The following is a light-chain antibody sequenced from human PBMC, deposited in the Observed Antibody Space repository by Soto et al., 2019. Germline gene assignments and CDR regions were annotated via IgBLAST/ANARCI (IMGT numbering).Light chain of an antibody. CDR2: DVS. CDR1: RSDVGTYNS. CDR3: SSYTSSSSYV. J-gene: IGLJ1*01. Sequence: QSALTQPASVSGSPGQSITISCTGTRSDVGTYNSVSWYQQYPGKAPKLMIHDVSNRPSGVSNRFSGSKSGNTASLTISGLQAEDEADYYCSSYTSSSSYVFGSGTKVTV. V-gene: IGLV2-14*01.